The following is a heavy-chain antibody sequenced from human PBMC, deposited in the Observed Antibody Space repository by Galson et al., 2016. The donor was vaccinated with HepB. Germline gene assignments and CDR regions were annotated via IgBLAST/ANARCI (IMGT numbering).Heavy chain of an antibody. CDR2: IWYDGSNK. D-gene: IGHD3-9*01. J-gene: IGHJ4*02. V-gene: IGHV3-33*01. CDR3: ARDGYDIFTGYYPGYYFDY. Sequence: SLRLSCAASGFTFSSYGMHWVRQAPGKGLEWVAVIWYDGSNKYYADSVKGRSTISRDNSKNTLYLQMNSLRAEDTAVYYCARDGYDIFTGYYPGYYFDYWGQGTLVTVSS. CDR1: GFTFSSYG.